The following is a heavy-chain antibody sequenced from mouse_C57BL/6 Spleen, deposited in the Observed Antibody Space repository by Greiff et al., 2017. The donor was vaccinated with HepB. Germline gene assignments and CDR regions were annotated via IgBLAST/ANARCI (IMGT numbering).Heavy chain of an antibody. V-gene: IGHV5-4*01. J-gene: IGHJ1*03. CDR1: GFTFSSYA. CDR3: ARDPLGYGSRDLYFDV. Sequence: EVKLVESGGGLVKPGGSLKLSCAASGFTFSSYAMSWVRQTPEKRLEWVATISDGGSYTYYPDNVKGRFTISRDNAKNNLYLQMSHLKSEDTAMYYCARDPLGYGSRDLYFDVWGTGTTVTVSS. CDR2: ISDGGSYT. D-gene: IGHD1-1*01.